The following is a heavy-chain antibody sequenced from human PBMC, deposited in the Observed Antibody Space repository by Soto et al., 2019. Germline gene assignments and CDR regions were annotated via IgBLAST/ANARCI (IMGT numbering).Heavy chain of an antibody. J-gene: IGHJ4*02. V-gene: IGHV4-30-4*01. CDR2: IYYSGST. CDR1: GGSISSSDYY. D-gene: IGHD1-26*01. Sequence: TLSLTCTVSGGSISSSDYYWSWIRQPPGKGLEWIGYIYYSGSTYYNPSLKSRITISVDTSKNQFSLKLSSVTAADTAVYYCARGPGDGRISYWGQGTLVTVSS. CDR3: ARGPGDGRISY.